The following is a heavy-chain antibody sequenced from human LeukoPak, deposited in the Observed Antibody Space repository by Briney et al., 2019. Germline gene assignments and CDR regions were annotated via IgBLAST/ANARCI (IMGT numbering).Heavy chain of an antibody. CDR2: IYPDDSDT. J-gene: IGHJ3*02. Sequence: GESLKITCKGSGYSFTSYWIGWVRQMPGKGLEWMGMIYPDDSDTRYSPSFQGQVTISADKSITTAYLQWSSLKASDTAMYYCARRPYDSSGYYRDDAFDIWGQGTMVTVSS. V-gene: IGHV5-51*01. D-gene: IGHD3-22*01. CDR1: GYSFTSYW. CDR3: ARRPYDSSGYYRDDAFDI.